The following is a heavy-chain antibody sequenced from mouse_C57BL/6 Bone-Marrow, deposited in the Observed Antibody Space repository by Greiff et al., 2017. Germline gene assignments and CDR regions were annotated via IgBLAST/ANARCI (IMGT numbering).Heavy chain of an antibody. Sequence: EVQRVESGGGLVKPGGSLKLSCAASGFTFSSYAMSWVRQTPEKRLEWVATISDGGSYTYYPDNVKGRFTISRDNAKNNLYLQMSHLKSEDTAMYYCAREDWDEGYFDVWGTGTTLTVSS. CDR2: ISDGGSYT. J-gene: IGHJ1*03. V-gene: IGHV5-4*01. CDR1: GFTFSSYA. D-gene: IGHD4-1*01. CDR3: AREDWDEGYFDV.